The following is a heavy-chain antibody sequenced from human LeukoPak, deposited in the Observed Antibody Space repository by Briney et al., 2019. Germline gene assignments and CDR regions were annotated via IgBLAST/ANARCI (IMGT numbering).Heavy chain of an antibody. CDR3: ARPHSYQDRSDYYFDY. J-gene: IGHJ4*02. CDR2: IYPGDSDT. V-gene: IGHV5-51*01. CDR1: GYSFTSYW. D-gene: IGHD5-18*01. Sequence: GESLKISCKSSGYSFTSYWIGWVRQMPGKGLEWMGIIYPGDSDTRYSPSFQGQVTISADKSISTAYLQWSSLKASDTAMYYCARPHSYQDRSDYYFDYWGQGTLVTVSS.